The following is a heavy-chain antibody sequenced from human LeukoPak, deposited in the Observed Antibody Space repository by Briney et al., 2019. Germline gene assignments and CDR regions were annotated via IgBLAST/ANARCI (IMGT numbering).Heavy chain of an antibody. CDR2: IIPIFGTA. Sequence: SAKVSCKASGGTFSSYAISWVRQAPGQGLEWMGGIIPIFGTANYAQKFQGRVTITADESTSTAYMELSSLRSEDTAVYYCAREMLDYGSGLGYWGQGTLVTVSS. CDR1: GGTFSSYA. J-gene: IGHJ4*02. D-gene: IGHD3-10*01. V-gene: IGHV1-69*13. CDR3: AREMLDYGSGLGY.